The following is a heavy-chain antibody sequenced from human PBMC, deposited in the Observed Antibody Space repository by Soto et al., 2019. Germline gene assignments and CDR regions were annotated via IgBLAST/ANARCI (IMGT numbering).Heavy chain of an antibody. D-gene: IGHD4-17*01. J-gene: IGHJ6*02. V-gene: IGHV3-23*01. CDR3: AADYLRHNSLNGYYYSYGMDV. CDR1: GITFSTYA. CDR2: IGSNGADK. Sequence: GGSLRLSCAASGITFSTYAMSWVRRAPGKXLEWVSTIGSNGADKQYADFVKGRFTVSRDSSKSTLSLQMNSLRAEDTAVYYCAADYLRHNSLNGYYYSYGMDVWGQGTTVTVSS.